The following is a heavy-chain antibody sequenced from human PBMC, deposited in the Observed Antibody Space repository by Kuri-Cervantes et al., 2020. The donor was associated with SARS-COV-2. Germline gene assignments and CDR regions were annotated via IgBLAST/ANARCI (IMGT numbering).Heavy chain of an antibody. CDR1: GFIFSDFY. Sequence: GGSLRLSCTASGFIFSDFYMTWIRQAPGKWLEWISSIGPSGTFKHYADSVKGRFTISRDNAKNSLYLQMNSLRAEDTAVYYCARLDFWSGYWVDYWGQGTLVTVSS. CDR2: IGPSGTFK. D-gene: IGHD3-3*01. J-gene: IGHJ4*02. V-gene: IGHV3-11*04. CDR3: ARLDFWSGYWVDY.